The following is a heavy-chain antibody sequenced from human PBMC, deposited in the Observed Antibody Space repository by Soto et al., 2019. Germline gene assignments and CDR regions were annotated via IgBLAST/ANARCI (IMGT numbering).Heavy chain of an antibody. CDR2: IDYSGST. CDR3: ARRRTSYGMDV. J-gene: IGHJ6*02. Sequence: QLQLQESGPGLVEPSATLSLTCAVSGGSIRTYNYYWGWIRQPPGKALEWIGSIDYSGSTNYNPSLKTRVTISVDASKNQFSLKVSSGTAADTAVYYCARRRTSYGMDVWGQGTTVTVSS. CDR1: GGSIRTYNYY. V-gene: IGHV4-39*01.